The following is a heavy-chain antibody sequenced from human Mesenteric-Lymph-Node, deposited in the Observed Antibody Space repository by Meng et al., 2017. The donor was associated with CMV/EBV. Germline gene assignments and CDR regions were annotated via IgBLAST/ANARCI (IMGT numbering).Heavy chain of an antibody. Sequence: INSGGDYWSWIRQHPGKGLEWIGYIHSSGSTDYNPSLQSRVTASVDTSENQFALKLSSVTAADTAVYYCARGPGYCGTTSCYYFDYWGQGALVTVSS. CDR3: ARGPGYCGTTSCYYFDY. CDR2: IHSSGST. CDR1: INSGGDY. V-gene: IGHV4-31*02. D-gene: IGHD2-2*01. J-gene: IGHJ4*02.